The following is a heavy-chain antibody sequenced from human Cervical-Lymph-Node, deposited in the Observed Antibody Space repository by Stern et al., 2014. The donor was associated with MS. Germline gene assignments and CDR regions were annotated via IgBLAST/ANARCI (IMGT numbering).Heavy chain of an antibody. J-gene: IGHJ3*02. D-gene: IGHD3/OR15-3a*01. V-gene: IGHV3-74*02. Sequence: EMQLVESGGGLVKPGGSLRLSCVTSGFTFNHYWMHWVRQAPGTGLVWVSSINTDAQSTKYADSVKGRFTISRDDAKSPVYLQMDSLRAEDTAVYFCTRGGTGRTWGSFDIWGQGTMVTVSS. CDR3: TRGGTGRTWGSFDI. CDR2: INTDAQST. CDR1: GFTFNHYW.